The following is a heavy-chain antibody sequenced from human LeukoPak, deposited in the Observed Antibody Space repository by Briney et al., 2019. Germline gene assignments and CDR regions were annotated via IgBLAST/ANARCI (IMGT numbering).Heavy chain of an antibody. CDR1: GYPISSGYY. CDR3: ARLFYDSRRVDY. CDR2: IYHSGST. V-gene: IGHV4-38-2*01. D-gene: IGHD3-22*01. Sequence: SETLSLTCAVSGYPISSGYYWGWIRQPPGKGLEWIGSIYHSGSTFYNPSLKSRVTISVDTSKNQFSLKLSSVTAADTAVYFCARLFYDSRRVDYWGQGTLVTVSS. J-gene: IGHJ4*02.